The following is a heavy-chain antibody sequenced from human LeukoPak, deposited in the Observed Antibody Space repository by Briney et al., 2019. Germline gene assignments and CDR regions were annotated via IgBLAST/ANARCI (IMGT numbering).Heavy chain of an antibody. CDR2: IYTSGST. V-gene: IGHV4-4*02. CDR3: ARGGMLISY. CDR1: GGSISSSNW. D-gene: IGHD2-8*01. J-gene: IGHJ4*02. Sequence: PSETLSLTCSVSGGSISSSNWWSWVRQPPGKGLEWIGRIYTSGSTNYNPSLKSRVTISVDTSKNQFSLKLSSVTAADTAVYYCARGGMLISYWGQGTLVTVSS.